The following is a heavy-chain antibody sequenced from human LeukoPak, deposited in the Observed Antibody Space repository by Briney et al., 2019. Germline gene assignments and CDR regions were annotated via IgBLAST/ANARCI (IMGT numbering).Heavy chain of an antibody. Sequence: GGSLRLSCAASGFTFSSYEMNWVRQAPGKGLEWVSYISSSGSTIYCADSVKGRFTISRDNAKNSLYLQMNSLRAEDTAVYYCAKTVVVTGNPRAFDIWGQGTMVTVSS. D-gene: IGHD2-21*02. J-gene: IGHJ3*02. CDR2: ISSSGSTI. CDR1: GFTFSSYE. CDR3: AKTVVVTGNPRAFDI. V-gene: IGHV3-48*03.